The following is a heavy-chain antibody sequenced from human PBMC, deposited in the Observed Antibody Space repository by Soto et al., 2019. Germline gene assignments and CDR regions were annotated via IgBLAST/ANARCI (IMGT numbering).Heavy chain of an antibody. CDR2: INHSGST. D-gene: IGHD6-13*01. CDR3: ARGRRRRQQLVLSHYYYGMDV. J-gene: IGHJ6*02. V-gene: IGHV4-34*01. Sequence: PSETLSLTCAVYGGSCSWYYLSWIRQPPGKGLEWIGEINHSGSTNYNPSLKSRVTISVDTSKNQFSLKLSSVTAADTAVYYCARGRRRRQQLVLSHYYYGMDVWGQRTTVTVSS. CDR1: GGSCSWYY.